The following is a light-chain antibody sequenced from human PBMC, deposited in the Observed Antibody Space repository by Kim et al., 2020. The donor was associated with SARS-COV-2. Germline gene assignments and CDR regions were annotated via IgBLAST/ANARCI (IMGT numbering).Light chain of an antibody. CDR2: ATS. CDR3: QQYYSYPLT. V-gene: IGKV1-8*01. CDR1: QGVSSY. J-gene: IGKJ1*01. Sequence: AATGDRVTITCRASQGVSSYLAWYQQKPGKAPKLLIYATSTLQSGVPSRFSGSGSGTDFTLTISCLQSEDFATYYCQQYYSYPLTFGQGTKVDIK.